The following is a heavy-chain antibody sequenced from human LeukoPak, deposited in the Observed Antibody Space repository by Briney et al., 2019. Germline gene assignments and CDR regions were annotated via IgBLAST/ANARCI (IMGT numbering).Heavy chain of an antibody. CDR3: AREDHSKYEY. Sequence: PGGSLRLSCAASGFSFSSYWMSWVRQAPGKGPEWVANMDLDGSEKYYGDSVQGRLTIFRDNAKNSLYLQMNSLRAEDTAVYYCAREDHSKYEYWGQGALVIVSS. V-gene: IGHV3-7*01. D-gene: IGHD4-11*01. CDR1: GFSFSSYW. J-gene: IGHJ4*02. CDR2: MDLDGSEK.